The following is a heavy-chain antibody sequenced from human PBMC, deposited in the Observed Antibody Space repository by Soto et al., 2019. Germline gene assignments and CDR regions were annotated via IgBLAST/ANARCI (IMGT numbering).Heavy chain of an antibody. D-gene: IGHD5-18*01. J-gene: IGHJ4*02. CDR2: ITSSGGGT. V-gene: IGHV3-23*01. CDR3: AKLTAS. CDR1: GFTFSAYV. Sequence: EVEVLESGGGLVQPGGSLRLSCAASGFTFSAYVMSWVRQAPGKGLEWVSSITSSGGGTYYADSVKGRFTVSRDNSKNTVYVQMNSLRDEETAVYYFAKLTASWGQGTLVTVSS.